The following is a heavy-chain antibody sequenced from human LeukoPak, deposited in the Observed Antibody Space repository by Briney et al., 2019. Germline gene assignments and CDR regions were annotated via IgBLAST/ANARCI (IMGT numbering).Heavy chain of an antibody. J-gene: IGHJ1*01. D-gene: IGHD6-19*01. CDR2: IYPNGNT. Sequence: SETLSLTCTVSGGSNSSGTYYWSCLRQPAGKGLEWIGRIYPNGNTNYNPSLKSRVTISLDTSKNQFSLKLSSVTAADTAVYYCARGPGSGWYWYRVGFQHWGQGTLVTVSS. V-gene: IGHV4-61*02. CDR3: ARGPGSGWYWYRVGFQH. CDR1: GGSNSSGTYY.